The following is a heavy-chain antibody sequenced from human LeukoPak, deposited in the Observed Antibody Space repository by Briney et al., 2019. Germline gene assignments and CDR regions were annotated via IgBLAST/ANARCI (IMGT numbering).Heavy chain of an antibody. J-gene: IGHJ4*02. Sequence: PGGSLRHSCAASGFTFSSYAMSWVRQAPGKGLEWVSAISGSGGSTYYADSVKGRFTISRDNSKNTLYLQMNSLRAEDTAVYYCAKSVSYDSSGYFPFDYWGQGTLVTVSS. D-gene: IGHD3-22*01. CDR1: GFTFSSYA. CDR2: ISGSGGST. V-gene: IGHV3-23*01. CDR3: AKSVSYDSSGYFPFDY.